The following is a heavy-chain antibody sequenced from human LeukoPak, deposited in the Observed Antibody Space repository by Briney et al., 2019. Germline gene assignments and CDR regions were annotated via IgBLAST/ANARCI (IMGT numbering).Heavy chain of an antibody. V-gene: IGHV1-18*01. D-gene: IGHD6-13*01. CDR1: GYTFTSYV. J-gene: IGHJ4*02. CDR3: ARGGIAAAVDYFDY. Sequence: ASVKVSCKASGYTFTSYVISWVRQAPGQGLEWMGWISAYNGDTNYAQKLQGRVTMTTDTSTSTAYMELRSLRSDDTAVYYCARGGIAAAVDYFDYWGQGTLVTVSS. CDR2: ISAYNGDT.